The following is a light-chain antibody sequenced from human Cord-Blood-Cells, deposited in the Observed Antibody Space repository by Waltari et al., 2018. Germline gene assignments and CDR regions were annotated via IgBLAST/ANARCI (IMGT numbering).Light chain of an antibody. V-gene: IGKV1-5*03. CDR3: QQYNSYSRT. J-gene: IGKJ1*01. Sequence: DIQMTQSPSTLSASVGDRVTITCRPSQSISSWLAWYQQKPGKAHKLLIYKASSLESGVPSRFSGSGSGTEFTLTISSLQPDDFATYYCQQYNSYSRTFGQGTKVEIK. CDR2: KAS. CDR1: QSISSW.